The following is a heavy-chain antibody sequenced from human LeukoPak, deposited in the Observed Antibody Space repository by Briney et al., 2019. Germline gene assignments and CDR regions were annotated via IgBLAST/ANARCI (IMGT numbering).Heavy chain of an antibody. J-gene: IGHJ4*02. CDR1: GFTFSSYA. V-gene: IGHV3-30-3*01. CDR2: ISYDGSNK. Sequence: GRSLRLSCAASGFTFSSYAMHWVRQAPGKGLEWVAVISYDGSNKYYADSVKGRFTISRDNSKNTLYLQMNSLRAEDTAVYYCANSRLLEWLLLDSWGQGTLVAVSS. CDR3: ANSRLLEWLLLDS. D-gene: IGHD3-3*01.